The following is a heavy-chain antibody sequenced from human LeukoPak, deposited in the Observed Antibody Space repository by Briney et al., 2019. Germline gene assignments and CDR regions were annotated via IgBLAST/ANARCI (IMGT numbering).Heavy chain of an antibody. CDR2: IYYSGST. V-gene: IGHV4-59*01. J-gene: IGHJ6*03. D-gene: IGHD3-22*01. CDR3: ARGGTDSSGYYLRSSYYYMDV. CDR1: GGAISSYY. Sequence: SETLCLTRTVSGGAISSYYFSWIRQPPGNRRGWSGYIYYSGSTNYIPSLKSRVTISVDTSKSQFSLKLSSVTAADTAVYYCARGGTDSSGYYLRSSYYYMDVWGKGTTVTVSS.